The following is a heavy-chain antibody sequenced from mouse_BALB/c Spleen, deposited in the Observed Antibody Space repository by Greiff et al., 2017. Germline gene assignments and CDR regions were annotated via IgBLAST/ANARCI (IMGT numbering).Heavy chain of an antibody. CDR1: GFTFSDYY. Sequence: EAQVVESGGGLVKPGGSLKLSCAASGFTFSDYYMYWVRQTPEKRLEWVATISDGGSYTYYPDSVKGRFTISRDNAKNNLYLQMSSLKSEDTAMYYCARDGARVTGRGYFDYWGQGTTLTVSS. V-gene: IGHV5-4*02. CDR2: ISDGGSYT. D-gene: IGHD4-1*01. CDR3: ARDGARVTGRGYFDY. J-gene: IGHJ2*01.